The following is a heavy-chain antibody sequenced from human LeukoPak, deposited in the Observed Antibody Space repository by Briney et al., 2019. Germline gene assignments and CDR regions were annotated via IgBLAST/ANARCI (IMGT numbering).Heavy chain of an antibody. Sequence: GGSLRLSCAASGFTFSSYAISWVRQAPGKGLEWVSAISGSGGSTYYADSVKGRFTISRDNSKNTLYLQMNSLRAEDTAVYYCAKGVYYYDSSGYHTSHFDYWGQGTLVTVSS. V-gene: IGHV3-23*01. D-gene: IGHD3-22*01. J-gene: IGHJ4*02. CDR1: GFTFSSYA. CDR2: ISGSGGST. CDR3: AKGVYYYDSSGYHTSHFDY.